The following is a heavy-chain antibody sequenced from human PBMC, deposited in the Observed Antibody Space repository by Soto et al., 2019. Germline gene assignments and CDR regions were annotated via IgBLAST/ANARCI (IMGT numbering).Heavy chain of an antibody. D-gene: IGHD5-12*01. CDR1: GFTVSSNY. J-gene: IGHJ6*02. Sequence: GGSLRLSCAASGFTVSSNYMSWVRQAPGKGLEWVSVIYSGGSTYYADSVKGRFTISRHNSKNTLYLQMNSLRAEDTAVYYCATSGYDYGYYYYGMDVWSQGTTVTVSS. CDR2: IYSGGST. V-gene: IGHV3-53*04. CDR3: ATSGYDYGYYYYGMDV.